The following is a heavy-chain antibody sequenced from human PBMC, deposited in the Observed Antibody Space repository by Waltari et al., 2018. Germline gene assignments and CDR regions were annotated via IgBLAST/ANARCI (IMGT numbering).Heavy chain of an antibody. V-gene: IGHV1-18*01. D-gene: IGHD2-8*01. J-gene: IGHJ4*02. CDR3: ARVSTNNGPGDLDY. CDR1: GYTCKRYA. Sequence: VQLVQSETEVKKPGASVMVSCKPSGYTCKRYAFSWVRQAPGQGLEWMGWVSGYNGDTFYAKNFQDRLTMTTETSTTTTYMELRNLRSDDTAIYYCARVSTNNGPGDLDYWGQGTLVTVSA. CDR2: VSGYNGDT.